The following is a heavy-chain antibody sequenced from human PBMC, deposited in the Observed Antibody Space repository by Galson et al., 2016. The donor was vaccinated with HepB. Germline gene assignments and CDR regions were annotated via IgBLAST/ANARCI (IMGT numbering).Heavy chain of an antibody. CDR2: ITSSGTYI. CDR3: AREAQGASLEY. D-gene: IGHD1-26*01. Sequence: SLRLSCAASGFTFSSYDMNWVRQAPGKGLEWVSSITSSGTYIYYADSVKGRFIISRDSAKNSLYLQMNSLRAEDTAVYYCAREAQGASLEYWGQGTLVTVSS. J-gene: IGHJ4*02. CDR1: GFTFSSYD. V-gene: IGHV3-21*01.